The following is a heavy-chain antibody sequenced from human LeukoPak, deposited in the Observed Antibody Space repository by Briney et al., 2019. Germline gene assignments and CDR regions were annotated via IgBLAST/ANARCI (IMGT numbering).Heavy chain of an antibody. D-gene: IGHD3-22*01. V-gene: IGHV1-3*01. CDR2: INAGNGNT. CDR3: ASFDSSGYYGRAAFDI. CDR1: GYTFTSYA. J-gene: IGHJ3*02. Sequence: ASVKVSCKASGYTFTSYAMHWVRQAPGQRLEWMGWINAGNGNTKYSQKFQGRVTMTTDTSTSTAYMELRSLGSDDTAVYYCASFDSSGYYGRAAFDIWGQGTMVTVSS.